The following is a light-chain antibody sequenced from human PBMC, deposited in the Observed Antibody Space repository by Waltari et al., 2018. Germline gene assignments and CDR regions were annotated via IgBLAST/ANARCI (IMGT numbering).Light chain of an antibody. CDR3: QQYEDWPRHS. CDR2: GAY. V-gene: IGKV3-15*01. Sequence: EILVTQSPATLSVSPGERVTLYCRASQNVGTSLAWYQQKPGQTPRLLIFGAYSRASGVPARFSGSGSGTDFTLAISSLQSEDFAVYYCQQYEDWPRHSFGGGTKVQIE. CDR1: QNVGTS. J-gene: IGKJ4*01.